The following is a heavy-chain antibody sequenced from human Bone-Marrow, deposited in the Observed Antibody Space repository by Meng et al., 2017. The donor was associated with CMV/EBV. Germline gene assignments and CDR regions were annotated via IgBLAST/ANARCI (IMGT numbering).Heavy chain of an antibody. CDR2: ISSSGSTI. J-gene: IGHJ4*02. D-gene: IGHD2-2*02. CDR3: AKDIGYCSSTSCYTGID. V-gene: IGHV3-48*03. CDR1: GFTFSSYE. Sequence: GGSLRLSCAASGFTFSSYEMNWVRQAPGKGLEWVSYISSSGSTIYYADSVKGRFTISRDNAKNSLYLQMNSLRAEDTALYYCAKDIGYCSSTSCYTGIDWGQGTLVTVSS.